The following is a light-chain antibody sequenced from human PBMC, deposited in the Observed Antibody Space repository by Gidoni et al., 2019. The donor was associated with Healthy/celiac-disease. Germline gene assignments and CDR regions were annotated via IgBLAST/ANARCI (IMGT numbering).Light chain of an antibody. Sequence: LQMTQSPSSLSASVGNRVTITCQASQDISNYLNWYQQKPGKAPKLLIYDASNLETGVPSRFSGSGSGTDFTFTISSLQPEDIATYYCQQYDNLPLTFGPGTKVDIK. CDR3: QQYDNLPLT. J-gene: IGKJ3*01. CDR2: DAS. V-gene: IGKV1-33*01. CDR1: QDISNY.